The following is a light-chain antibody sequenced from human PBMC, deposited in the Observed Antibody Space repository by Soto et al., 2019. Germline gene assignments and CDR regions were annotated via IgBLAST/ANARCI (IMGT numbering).Light chain of an antibody. V-gene: IGLV1-40*01. CDR3: QSYDSSLSGWGV. J-gene: IGLJ2*01. Sequence: QSVLTQPPSVSGAPGQRVTISCTGSSSNIGAGYDVHWYQQLPGTAPKLLIYRNSNRPSGVPDRFSGSKSGTSASLAITGLQAEDEADYYCQSYDSSLSGWGVFGGGTKLTVL. CDR1: SSNIGAGYD. CDR2: RNS.